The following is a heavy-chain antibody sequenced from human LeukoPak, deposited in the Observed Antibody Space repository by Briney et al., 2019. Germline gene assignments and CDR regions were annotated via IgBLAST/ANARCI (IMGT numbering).Heavy chain of an antibody. Sequence: SGTLSLTCAVYGGSFSGYYWSWIRQPPGKGLEWIGEINHSGSTNYNPSLKSRVTISVDTSKNQFSLKLSSVTAADTAVYYCARGGYSYGFGIDYWGQGTLVTVSS. CDR3: ARGGYSYGFGIDY. CDR2: INHSGST. D-gene: IGHD5-18*01. J-gene: IGHJ4*02. CDR1: GGSFSGYY. V-gene: IGHV4-34*01.